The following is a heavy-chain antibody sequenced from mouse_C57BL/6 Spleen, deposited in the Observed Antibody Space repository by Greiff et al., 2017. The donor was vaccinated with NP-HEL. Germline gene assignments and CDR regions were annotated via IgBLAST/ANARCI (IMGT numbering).Heavy chain of an antibody. CDR3: ARRNYYGSSYLWYFDV. V-gene: IGHV1-54*01. J-gene: IGHJ1*03. CDR2: INPGSGGT. Sequence: QVQLKESGAELVRPGTSVKVSCKASGYAFTNYLIEWVKQRPGQGLEWIGVINPGSGGTNYNEKFKGKATLTADKSSSTAYMQLSSLTSEDSAVYFCARRNYYGSSYLWYFDVWGTGTTVTVSS. D-gene: IGHD1-1*01. CDR1: GYAFTNYL.